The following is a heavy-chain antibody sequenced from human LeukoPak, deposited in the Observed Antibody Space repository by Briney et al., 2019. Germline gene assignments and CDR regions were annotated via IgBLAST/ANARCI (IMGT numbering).Heavy chain of an antibody. CDR3: ARANFKGLTYYYDSSGYSD. CDR2: IIPIFGTA. Sequence: GSSVKVSCKASGGTFSSYAISWVRQAPGQGLEWMGRIIPIFGTANYAQKFQGRVRITTDESTSTAYIELSSLRSEDTAVYYCARANFKGLTYYYDSSGYSDWGQGTLVTVSS. CDR1: GGTFSSYA. J-gene: IGHJ4*02. V-gene: IGHV1-69*05. D-gene: IGHD3-22*01.